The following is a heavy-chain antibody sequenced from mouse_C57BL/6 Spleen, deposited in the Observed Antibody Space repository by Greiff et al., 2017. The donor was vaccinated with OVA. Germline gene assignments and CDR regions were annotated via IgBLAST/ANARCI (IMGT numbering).Heavy chain of an antibody. D-gene: IGHD1-1*01. V-gene: IGHV3-6*01. CDR1: GYSITSGYY. CDR3: ASVITTVDEDY. J-gene: IGHJ4*01. Sequence: EVKLQESGPGLVKPSQSLSLTCSVTGYSITSGYYWNWIRQFPGNKLEWMGYISYDGSNNYNPSLKNRISITRDTSKNQFFLKLNSVTTEDTATYYCASVITTVDEDYWGQGTSVTVSS. CDR2: ISYDGSN.